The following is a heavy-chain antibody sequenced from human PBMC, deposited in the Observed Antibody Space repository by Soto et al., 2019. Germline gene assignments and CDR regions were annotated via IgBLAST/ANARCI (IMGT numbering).Heavy chain of an antibody. D-gene: IGHD4-17*01. CDR2: ISYDGSNK. J-gene: IGHJ4*02. V-gene: IGHV3-30*18. CDR1: GFTFSSYG. CDR3: PKVVRRFYGDHGSHGY. Sequence: QVQLVESGGGVVQPGRSLRLSCAASGFTFSSYGMHWVRQAPGKGLEWVAVISYDGSNKYYADSVRSQFTISRDNSKNTLYLQMNSRRAEDTAVYYCPKVVRRFYGDHGSHGYWGQGTLVTVSS.